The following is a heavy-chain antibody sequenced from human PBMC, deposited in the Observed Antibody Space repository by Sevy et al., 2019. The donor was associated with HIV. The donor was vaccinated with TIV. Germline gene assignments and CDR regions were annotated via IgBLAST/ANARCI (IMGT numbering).Heavy chain of an antibody. J-gene: IGHJ3*02. V-gene: IGHV4-61*02. CDR3: ASNSKQWLSHDAFDI. CDR2: IYISGST. Sequence: SETLSLTCTVSGGSISSGNYYWSWVRQPAGKALEWIGRIYISGSTNYNPSLKSRVTISIDKSKNQFSLKLSSVTAADTAVYYCASNSKQWLSHDAFDIWGQGTMVTVSS. CDR1: GGSISSGNYY. D-gene: IGHD6-19*01.